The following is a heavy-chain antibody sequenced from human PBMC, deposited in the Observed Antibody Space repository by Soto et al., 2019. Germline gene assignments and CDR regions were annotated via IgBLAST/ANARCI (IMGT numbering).Heavy chain of an antibody. V-gene: IGHV1-8*01. CDR1: GYTFTSYA. J-gene: IGHJ5*02. Sequence: QVQLVQSGAEVKKPGASVKVSCKASGYTFTSYAINWVRQATGQGLEWMGWMNPNSGNTGYAQKFQGRVTMTSNTSISTAYMELSSLRSEDTAVYYCARNRYSSSWYLRSGRIGAWFDPWGQGTLVTVSS. CDR2: MNPNSGNT. D-gene: IGHD6-13*01. CDR3: ARNRYSSSWYLRSGRIGAWFDP.